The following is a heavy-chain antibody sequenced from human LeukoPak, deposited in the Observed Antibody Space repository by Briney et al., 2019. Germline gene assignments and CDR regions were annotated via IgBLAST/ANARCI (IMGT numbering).Heavy chain of an antibody. CDR1: GFIFSTYW. Sequence: PGGSLRLSCAASGFIFSTYWMSWVRQAPGKGLEWVANIRQDGSESYYVDSVKGRFTFSRDNAKNSLYLQINSLRAEDTAAYYCARLGEKADFDYWGQGTLVTVSS. CDR3: ARLGEKADFDY. V-gene: IGHV3-7*01. D-gene: IGHD3-16*01. J-gene: IGHJ4*02. CDR2: IRQDGSES.